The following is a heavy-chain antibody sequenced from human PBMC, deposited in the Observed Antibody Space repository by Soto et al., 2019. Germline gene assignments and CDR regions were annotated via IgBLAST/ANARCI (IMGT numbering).Heavy chain of an antibody. CDR2: ISSSSSTI. Sequence: VSLRLSCAASGFTFSSYSMNWVRQAPGKGLEWVSYISSSSSTIYYADSVKGRFTISRDNAKNSLYLQMNSLRDEDTAVYYCARDRVMVRGVQIDYWGQGTMVTVYS. D-gene: IGHD3-10*01. CDR3: ARDRVMVRGVQIDY. V-gene: IGHV3-48*02. CDR1: GFTFSSYS. J-gene: IGHJ4*02.